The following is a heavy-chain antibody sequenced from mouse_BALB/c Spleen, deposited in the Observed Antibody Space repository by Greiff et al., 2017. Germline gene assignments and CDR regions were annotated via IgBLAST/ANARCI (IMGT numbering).Heavy chain of an antibody. CDR2: IYPSDSYT. V-gene: IGHV1-69*02. Sequence: VKLQQPGAELVRPGASVKLSCKASGYTFTSYWINWVKQRPGQGLEWIGNIYPSDSYTNYNQKFKDKATLTVDKSSSTAYMQLSSPTSEDSAVYYCTRSEGNYDWYFDVWGAGTTVTVSS. D-gene: IGHD2-1*01. J-gene: IGHJ1*01. CDR1: GYTFTSYW. CDR3: TRSEGNYDWYFDV.